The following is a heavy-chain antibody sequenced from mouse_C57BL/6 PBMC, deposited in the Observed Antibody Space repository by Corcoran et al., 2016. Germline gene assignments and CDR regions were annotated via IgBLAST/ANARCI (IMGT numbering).Heavy chain of an antibody. Sequence: EVQLQQSGPELVKPGASVKIPCKASGYTFTDYNMDWVKQSHGKSLEWIGDINPNNGGTIYNQKFKGKATLTVDKSSSTAYMELRSLTSEDTAVYYCARGGRNLKGWYYFDYWGQGTTLTVSS. CDR3: ARGGRNLKGWYYFDY. D-gene: IGHD1-1*02. J-gene: IGHJ2*01. CDR1: GYTFTDYN. V-gene: IGHV1-18*01. CDR2: INPNNGGT.